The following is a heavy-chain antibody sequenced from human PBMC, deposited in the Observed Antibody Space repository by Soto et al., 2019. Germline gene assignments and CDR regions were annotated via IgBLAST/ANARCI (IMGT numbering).Heavy chain of an antibody. V-gene: IGHV3-15*07. CDR1: GFTFSKAW. J-gene: IGHJ4*02. D-gene: IGHD3-9*01. Sequence: PGGALRLSCAASGFTFSKAWMNWVRQAPGKGLEWVGRIKRKTDGGTTDYAAPVKGRFTISRDDSKNTLYLQMNSLKTEDTAVYYCTTGGLGPFDYWGQGTLVTVSS. CDR3: TTGGLGPFDY. CDR2: IKRKTDGGTT.